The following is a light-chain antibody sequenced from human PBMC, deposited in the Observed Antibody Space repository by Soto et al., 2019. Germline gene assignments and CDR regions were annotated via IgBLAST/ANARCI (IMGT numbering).Light chain of an antibody. CDR1: SSDVGGYNY. J-gene: IGLJ2*01. CDR2: EVS. V-gene: IGLV2-8*01. CDR3: SSYAGSRGLV. Sequence: QSVLTQPPSASGSPGQSVTISCTGTSSDVGGYNYVSWYQQHPGKAPKVMIYEVSKRPSGVPDRFSGSKSGNTASLTVSGLQAEDEADYYCSSYAGSRGLVFGGGTKVTVL.